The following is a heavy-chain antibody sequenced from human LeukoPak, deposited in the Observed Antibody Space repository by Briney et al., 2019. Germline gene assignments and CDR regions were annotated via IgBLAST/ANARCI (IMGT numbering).Heavy chain of an antibody. CDR1: GFTFSSYA. Sequence: GGSLRLSCAASGFTFSSYAMSWVRQAPGKGLEWVSVISGSGGSTYYADSVKGRFTISRDNSKNTLYLQMNTLRAQDTAVYYSEREVGVQDYWGQGTLVTVSS. CDR2: ISGSGGST. D-gene: IGHD1-26*01. J-gene: IGHJ4*02. CDR3: EREVGVQDY. V-gene: IGHV3-23*01.